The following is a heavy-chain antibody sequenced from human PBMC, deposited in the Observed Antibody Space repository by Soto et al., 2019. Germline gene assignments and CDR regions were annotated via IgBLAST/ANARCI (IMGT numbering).Heavy chain of an antibody. Sequence: GASVKVSCKASGGTFSSYAISWVRQAPGQGLEWMGWISAYNGNTNYAQKLQGRVTMTTDTSTSTAYMELRSLRSDGTAVYYCARTDTAMVTYADYWGQGTLVTVSS. V-gene: IGHV1-18*01. CDR2: ISAYNGNT. D-gene: IGHD5-18*01. CDR1: GGTFSSYA. CDR3: ARTDTAMVTYADY. J-gene: IGHJ4*02.